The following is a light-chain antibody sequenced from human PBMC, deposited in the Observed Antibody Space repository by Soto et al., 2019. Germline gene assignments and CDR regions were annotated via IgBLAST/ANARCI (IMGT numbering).Light chain of an antibody. CDR3: QQYNNWPT. J-gene: IGKJ3*01. CDR2: DAS. V-gene: IGKV1-5*01. CDR1: QSISGW. Sequence: DIQMTQSPSTLSASVGDRVTITCRASQSISGWLAWYQQKPGKAPNLLIYDASSLESGVPSRFSGSGSGTEFTLTISSLQPDDFAVYYCQQYNNWPTFGPGTKVDIK.